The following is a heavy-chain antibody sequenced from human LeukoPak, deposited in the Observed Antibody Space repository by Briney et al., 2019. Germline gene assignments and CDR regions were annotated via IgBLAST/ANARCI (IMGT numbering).Heavy chain of an antibody. Sequence: SETLSLTCAVYDGSFSGYYWSWIRQPPGKGLEWIGEINHSGSTNYNPSLKSRVTISVDTSKNQFSLKLSSVTAADTAVYYCARGGIAVAGTRWFDPWGQGTLVTVSS. D-gene: IGHD6-19*01. V-gene: IGHV4-34*01. CDR1: DGSFSGYY. CDR2: INHSGST. CDR3: ARGGIAVAGTRWFDP. J-gene: IGHJ5*02.